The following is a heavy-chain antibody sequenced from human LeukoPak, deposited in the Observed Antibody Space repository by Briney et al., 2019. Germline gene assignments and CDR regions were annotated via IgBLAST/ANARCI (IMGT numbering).Heavy chain of an antibody. Sequence: SETLSLTCTASGGSISTYYWNWIRQPPGKGLEWIGYIYYSGATNYNPSLKSRVTISVDTSKNQFSLKLSSVTAADTAVYYCARAPTVTNPSAFDIWGQGTMVTVSS. D-gene: IGHD4-17*01. V-gene: IGHV4-59*12. CDR3: ARAPTVTNPSAFDI. CDR1: GGSISTYY. CDR2: IYYSGAT. J-gene: IGHJ3*02.